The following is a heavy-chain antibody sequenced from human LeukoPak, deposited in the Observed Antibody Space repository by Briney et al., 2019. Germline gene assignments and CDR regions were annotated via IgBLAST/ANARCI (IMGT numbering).Heavy chain of an antibody. V-gene: IGHV1-69*04. J-gene: IGHJ6*03. D-gene: IGHD6-19*01. CDR3: ARGIAVAGTPRYYYYMDV. CDR2: IIPILGIA. Sequence: SVKVSCKASGGTFSSYAISWVRQAPGQGLEWMGRIIPILGIANYAQKFQGRVTITADKSTSTAYMELSSLRSEDTAVYYCARGIAVAGTPRYYYYMDVWGKGTTVTVSS. CDR1: GGTFSSYA.